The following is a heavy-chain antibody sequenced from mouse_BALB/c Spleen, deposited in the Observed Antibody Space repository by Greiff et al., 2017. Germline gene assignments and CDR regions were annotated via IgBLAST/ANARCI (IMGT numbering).Heavy chain of an antibody. CDR3: ARRDTTTWYFDV. D-gene: IGHD1-1*01. CDR2: ISYDGSN. V-gene: IGHV3-6*02. CDR1: GYSITSGYY. Sequence: EVKLVESGPGLVKPSQSLSLTCSVTGYSITSGYYWNWIRQFPGNKLEWMGYISYDGSNNYNPSLKNRISITRDTSKNQFFLKLNSVTTEDTATYYCARRDTTTWYFDVWGAGTTVTVSS. J-gene: IGHJ1*01.